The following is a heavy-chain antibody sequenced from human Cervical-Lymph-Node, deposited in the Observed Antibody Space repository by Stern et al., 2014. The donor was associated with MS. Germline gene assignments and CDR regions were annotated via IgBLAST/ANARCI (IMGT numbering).Heavy chain of an antibody. CDR3: ARLGSGYDSSYLDF. V-gene: IGHV1-69*01. CDR1: GGTFSTKR. Sequence: QVQLVQSGSVAKKPGSSVKVSCKVSGGTFSTKRISWVRQAPGQGLEWMGAIIPIFGPADYARQFQDRVTIIADESTSEVHMELSSLRSEDTGVYYCARLGSGYDSSYLDFWGQGSLVTVSS. D-gene: IGHD5-12*01. CDR2: IIPIFGPA. J-gene: IGHJ4*02.